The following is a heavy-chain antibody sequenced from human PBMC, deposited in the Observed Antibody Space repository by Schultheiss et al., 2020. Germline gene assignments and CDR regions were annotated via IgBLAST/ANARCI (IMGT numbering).Heavy chain of an antibody. CDR1: GGSFSGYY. J-gene: IGHJ4*02. V-gene: IGHV4-31*11. CDR3: ARDIGRSSGWTDY. D-gene: IGHD6-19*01. CDR2: IYYSGST. Sequence: SQTLSLTCAVYGGSFSGYYWSWIRQHPGKGLEWIGYIYYSGSTYYNPSLKSRVTISVDTSKNQFSLKLSSVTAADTAVYYCARDIGRSSGWTDYWGQGTLVTVSS.